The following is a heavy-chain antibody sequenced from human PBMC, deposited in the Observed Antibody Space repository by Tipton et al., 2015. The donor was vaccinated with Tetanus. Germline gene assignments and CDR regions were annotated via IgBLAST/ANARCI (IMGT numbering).Heavy chain of an antibody. CDR2: ISWNGQTI. J-gene: IGHJ3*01. CDR1: GFTFDYYA. CDR3: AKPFMNTVWNSFAL. V-gene: IGHV3-9*01. Sequence: SLRLSCAASGFTFDYYAMHWVRQTPGRGLEWVSGISWNGQTIDYSDSVEGRFTISRDNAKNSLYLQMNDLRTEDTALYYCAKPFMNTVWNSFALWGRGTMVTVSS. D-gene: IGHD4-17*01.